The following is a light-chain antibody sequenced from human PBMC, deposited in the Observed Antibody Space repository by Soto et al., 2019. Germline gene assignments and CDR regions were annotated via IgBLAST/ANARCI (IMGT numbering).Light chain of an antibody. CDR3: SSYTSRKGVV. CDR1: SSDVGAYNY. V-gene: IGLV2-14*01. J-gene: IGLJ2*01. CDR2: EVS. Sequence: QSVLTQPASVSGSPGQSITISCTGTSSDVGAYNYVSWYQQHPGKAPKVMIYEVSNRPSGVSNRFSGSKSGNTASLTISGLQAEDEADYYCSSYTSRKGVVFGGGTQLTVL.